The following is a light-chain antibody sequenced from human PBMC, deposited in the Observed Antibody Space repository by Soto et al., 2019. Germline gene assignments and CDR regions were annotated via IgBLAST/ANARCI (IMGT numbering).Light chain of an antibody. J-gene: IGLJ1*01. CDR2: EVQ. V-gene: IGLV2-14*01. CDR3: FPFTTTSTPV. Sequence: QSALTQPASLSGAPGPSVTVSCTGTSIDVGAYDYVSWFQQHPGKAPRPMISEVQNRPSGESNRCSGSKSVNTASLIIFGLQVEDEAEYFCFPFTTTSTPVFGAGTKVTV. CDR1: SIDVGAYDY.